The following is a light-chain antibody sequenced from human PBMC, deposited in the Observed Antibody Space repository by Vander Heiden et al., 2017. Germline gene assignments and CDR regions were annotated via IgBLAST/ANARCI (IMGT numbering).Light chain of an antibody. CDR3: QSSDSRLRGAV. V-gene: IGLV1-40*01. CDR2: GNN. Sequence: QSVLTQPPSVSGAPGQRVTISCTGSSFNIGAGYGGFWYQHLPGRAPQVLIYGNNDRPSGVPDRFSGSKSGTSASLAITGLRTEDEADYYCQSSDSRLRGAVFGGGTKLTVL. J-gene: IGLJ2*01. CDR1: SFNIGAGYG.